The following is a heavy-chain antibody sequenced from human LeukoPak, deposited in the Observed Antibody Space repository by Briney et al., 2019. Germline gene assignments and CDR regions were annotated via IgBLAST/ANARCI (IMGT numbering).Heavy chain of an antibody. J-gene: IGHJ5*02. Sequence: SETLSLTCTVSGGSISSYYWSWIRQPPGKGLEWIGYIYYSGSTNYNPTLKSRVTISVDTSKKQFSLKLSSVTAADTAVYYCASSSSGWYGIGWFDPWGQGTLVTVSS. CDR1: GGSISSYY. V-gene: IGHV4-59*01. CDR2: IYYSGST. CDR3: ASSSSGWYGIGWFDP. D-gene: IGHD6-19*01.